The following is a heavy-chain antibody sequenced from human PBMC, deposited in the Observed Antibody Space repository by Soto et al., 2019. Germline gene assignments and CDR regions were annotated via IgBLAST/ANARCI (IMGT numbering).Heavy chain of an antibody. D-gene: IGHD4-17*01. J-gene: IGHJ5*02. CDR1: GYSFTSYW. CDR3: ARRMFYGDYFGGGWFDP. CDR2: IYPGDSDT. V-gene: IGHV5-51*01. Sequence: XESLKISCKGSGYSFTSYWIGWVRQMPGKGLEWMGIIYPGDSDTRYSPSFQGQVTISADKSISTAYLQWSSLKASDTAMYYCARRMFYGDYFGGGWFDPWGQGTLVTVSS.